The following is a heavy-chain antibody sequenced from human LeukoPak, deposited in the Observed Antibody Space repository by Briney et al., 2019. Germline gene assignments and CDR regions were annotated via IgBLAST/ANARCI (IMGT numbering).Heavy chain of an antibody. CDR3: ARSLGSGGD. CDR1: GFTFSTYW. J-gene: IGHJ4*02. D-gene: IGHD6-19*01. Sequence: GGSLRLSCAASGFTFSTYWMTWVRQAPGKGLGWVANIKPYGSEKYYVDPVKGRFTISRDNAKNALSLQMNSLRAEDTAVYYCARSLGSGGDWGQGTLVTVSS. CDR2: IKPYGSEK. V-gene: IGHV3-7*03.